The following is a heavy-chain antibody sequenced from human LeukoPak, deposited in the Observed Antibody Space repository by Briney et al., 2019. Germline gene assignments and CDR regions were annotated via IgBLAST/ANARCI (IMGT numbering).Heavy chain of an antibody. V-gene: IGHV1-69*01. J-gene: IGHJ5*02. CDR3: ARSMEGIVVVPAAHNWFDP. Sequence: ASVKVSCKASGGTFSSYAISWVRQAPGQGLEWMGGIIPIFGTANYAQKFQGRVTITADESTSTAYMELSSLRSEDTAVYYCARSMEGIVVVPAAHNWFDPWGQGTLVTVSS. CDR2: IIPIFGTA. CDR1: GGTFSSYA. D-gene: IGHD2-2*01.